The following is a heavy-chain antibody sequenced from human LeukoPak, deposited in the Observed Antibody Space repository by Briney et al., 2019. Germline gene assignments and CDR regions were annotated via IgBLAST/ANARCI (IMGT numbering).Heavy chain of an antibody. CDR1: GDSLGRYY. V-gene: IGHV4-59*01. CDR3: ARESGVSGSTVDFDY. CDR2: VYFSGVT. J-gene: IGHJ4*02. D-gene: IGHD1-7*01. Sequence: PSETLSLTCNVSGDSLGRYYWSWIRQPPGKTLEWLGHVYFSGVTTYNPSLKSRVTISVDTSKNQFSLKLNSVTAADTAVYYCARESGVSGSTVDFDYGGQGTLVTVSS.